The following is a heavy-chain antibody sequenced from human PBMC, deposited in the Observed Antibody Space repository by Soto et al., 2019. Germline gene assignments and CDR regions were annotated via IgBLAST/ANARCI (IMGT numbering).Heavy chain of an antibody. Sequence: PSEALSSTCRVFGGSLSSGDYYWSWIRQPPGEGLEWIGYIYYSGSTNYNPSLKSRVTISVDTSKNQFSLKLSSVTAADTAVYYCARDNPAAADYYYYGMDVWGQGPRVTFSS. J-gene: IGHJ6*02. V-gene: IGHV4-61*08. CDR2: IYYSGST. CDR1: GGSLSSGDYY. D-gene: IGHD2-2*01. CDR3: ARDNPAAADYYYYGMDV.